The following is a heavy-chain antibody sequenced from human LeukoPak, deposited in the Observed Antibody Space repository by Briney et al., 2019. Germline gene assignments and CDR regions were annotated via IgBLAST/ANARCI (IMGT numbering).Heavy chain of an antibody. CDR3: ARTCSGSCHFDY. J-gene: IGHJ4*02. D-gene: IGHD3-10*02. Sequence: PGRSLRLSCAASGFTFSSYAMHWVRQAPGKGLKWVAVISYDGSNKYYADSVKGRFTISRDNSKNTLYLQMNSLRAEDTAVYYCARTCSGSCHFDYWGQGTLFTVSS. CDR2: ISYDGSNK. CDR1: GFTFSSYA. V-gene: IGHV3-30*04.